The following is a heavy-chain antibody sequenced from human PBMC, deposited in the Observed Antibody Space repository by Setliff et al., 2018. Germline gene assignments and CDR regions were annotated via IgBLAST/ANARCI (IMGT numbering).Heavy chain of an antibody. Sequence: SVKVSCKASGGTFRSYGISWVRQAPGQGLEWMGGTIPSFGSTNYAQKFQDRVTIITDESTSTAYMELSSLRTEDTAVYYCAREGVDTRSSTDYRYYMDVWAKGPRSPSP. CDR2: TIPSFGST. CDR1: GGTFRSYG. J-gene: IGHJ6*03. V-gene: IGHV1-69*05. D-gene: IGHD5-18*01. CDR3: AREGVDTRSSTDYRYYMDV.